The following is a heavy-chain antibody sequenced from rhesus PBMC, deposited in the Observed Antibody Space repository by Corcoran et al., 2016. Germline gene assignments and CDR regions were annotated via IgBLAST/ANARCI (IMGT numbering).Heavy chain of an antibody. CDR3: ARDRNGWNNVSY. V-gene: IGHV4-122*02. Sequence: QVQLQESGPGLVKPSETLSLTCAVSGGSISSGYYYWSCIRQPPGKGLEWFWYITSIGITSYNPSLKSRVNSSRDTSKNQFSLKLSYVTAANTAVYYCARDRNGWNNVSYWGQGVLVTVSS. J-gene: IGHJ4*01. CDR1: GGSISSGYYY. CDR2: ITSIGIT. D-gene: IGHD1-20*01.